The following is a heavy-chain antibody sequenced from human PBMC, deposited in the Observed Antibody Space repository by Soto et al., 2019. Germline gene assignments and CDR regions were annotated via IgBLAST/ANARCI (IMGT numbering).Heavy chain of an antibody. V-gene: IGHV3-30-3*01. J-gene: IGHJ4*02. CDR1: GFTFSSYA. Sequence: QVQLVESGGGVVQPGRSLRLSCAASGFTFSSYAMHWVRQAPGKGLEWVAVISYDGSNKYYADSVKGRFTISRDNSKNTLYLQMNSLRAEDTAVYYCARSYRAVFDYWGQGTLVTVSS. CDR2: ISYDGSNK. CDR3: ARSYRAVFDY.